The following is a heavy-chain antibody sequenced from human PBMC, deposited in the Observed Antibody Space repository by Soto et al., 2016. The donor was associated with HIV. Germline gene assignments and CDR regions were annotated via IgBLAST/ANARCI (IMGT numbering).Heavy chain of an antibody. V-gene: IGHV3-23*01. CDR2: ISGSGGST. Sequence: EVQLLESGGGLVQPGGSLRLSCAASGFTFNNYAMSWVRQAPGKGLEWVSTISGSGGSTYYADSVKGRFTISRDNSKNTLYLQMNSLRSEDTAVYYCAKDTSGLYSSSRRHFDYWGQGTLVTVSS. J-gene: IGHJ4*02. CDR3: AKDTSGLYSSSRRHFDY. CDR1: GFTFNNYA. D-gene: IGHD6-13*01.